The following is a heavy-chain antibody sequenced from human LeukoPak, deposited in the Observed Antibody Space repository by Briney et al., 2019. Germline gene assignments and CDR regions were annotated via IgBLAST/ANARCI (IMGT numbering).Heavy chain of an antibody. CDR3: ARDHTETSSLNFRNYYYYGMDI. J-gene: IGHJ6*02. CDR1: GFTVSSNY. V-gene: IGHV4-31*02. Sequence: LRLSCAASGFTVSSNYMSWVRQHPGKGLEWIGYIYYSGSTYYNPSLTSRVTMSVDTSKNQFSLKLSSVTAADTAIYYCARDHTETSSLNFRNYYYYGMDIWGQGTTVIVSS. CDR2: IYYSGST. D-gene: IGHD4-11*01.